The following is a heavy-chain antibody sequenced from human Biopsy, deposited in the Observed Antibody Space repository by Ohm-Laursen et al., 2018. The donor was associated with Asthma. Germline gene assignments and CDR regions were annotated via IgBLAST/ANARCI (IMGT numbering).Heavy chain of an antibody. V-gene: IGHV4-39*01. CDR3: VSPPGY. J-gene: IGHJ4*02. CDR1: GGSISSSSYY. CDR2: IYYSGST. Sequence: GTLSLTCTVSGGSISSSSYYWGWIRRPPGKGLEFIGTIYYSGSTYYNPSLKSRVTLSVDAFKNQFSLKLTSVTAADTAVYYCVSPPGYWGQGTRVTVSS.